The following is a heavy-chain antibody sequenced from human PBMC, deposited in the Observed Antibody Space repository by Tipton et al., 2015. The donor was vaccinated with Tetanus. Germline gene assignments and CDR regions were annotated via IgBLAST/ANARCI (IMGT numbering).Heavy chain of an antibody. V-gene: IGHV4-61*01. CDR2: IYYSGST. CDR3: ARGGGGYSYYSDY. CDR1: GGSVSSGSYY. Sequence: TLSLTCTVSGGSVSSGSYYWSWIRQPPGKGLEWIGYIYYSGSTNYNPSLKSRVTISVDTSKNQFSLKLSSVTAADTAVYYCARGGGGYSYYSDYWGQGTLVTVSS. J-gene: IGHJ4*02. D-gene: IGHD5-18*01.